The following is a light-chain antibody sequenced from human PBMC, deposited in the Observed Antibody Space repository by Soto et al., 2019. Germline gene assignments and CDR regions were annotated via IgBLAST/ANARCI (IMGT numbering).Light chain of an antibody. CDR2: DNN. V-gene: IGLV1-44*01. CDR1: SSNIGSNA. Sequence: QSVLTQPPSASGTPGQRVTISCSGSSSNIGSNAVNWYQQLPGTAPKLLIYDNNQGPSGVPDRFSGSKSGTSASLAISGLQSEDEADYYCAACDDSLNGVVFGGGTKLTVL. J-gene: IGLJ2*01. CDR3: AACDDSLNGVV.